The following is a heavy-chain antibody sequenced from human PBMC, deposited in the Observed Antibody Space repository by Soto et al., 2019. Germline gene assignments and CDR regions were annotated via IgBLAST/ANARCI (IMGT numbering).Heavy chain of an antibody. V-gene: IGHV4-31*03. J-gene: IGHJ4*02. CDR1: GGSISSGGYY. D-gene: IGHD3-9*01. CDR2: IYYSGST. CDR3: ARDPTGYYSDY. Sequence: QVQLQESGPGLVKPSQTLSLTCTVSGGSISSGGYYWSWIRQHPGKGLEWIGYIYYSGSTYYNSYLKSRVIITVDTSKNQCSLKLSSVTAADTAVYYCARDPTGYYSDYWGQGILVTVSS.